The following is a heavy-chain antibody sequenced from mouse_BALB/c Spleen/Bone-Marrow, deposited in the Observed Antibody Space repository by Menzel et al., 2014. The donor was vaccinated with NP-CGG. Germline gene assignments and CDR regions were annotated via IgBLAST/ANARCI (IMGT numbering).Heavy chain of an antibody. CDR3: TREGDSPFAY. CDR1: GYTFTSYY. V-gene: IGHV1S81*02. Sequence: QVQLQQSGAELVKPGASVKLSCKASGYTFTSYYMYWVKQRPGQGLEWIGEINPSNGGTNFNEKFKSKATLTVDKSSCTASMQLSSLTSEDSAVYYCTREGDSPFAYWGQGTLVTVSA. D-gene: IGHD2-13*01. J-gene: IGHJ3*01. CDR2: INPSNGGT.